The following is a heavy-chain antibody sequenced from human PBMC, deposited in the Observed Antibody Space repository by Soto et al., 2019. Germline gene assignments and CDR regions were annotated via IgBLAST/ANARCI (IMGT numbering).Heavy chain of an antibody. CDR2: IKEDGSDK. CDR1: GFTFRTYW. D-gene: IGHD1-26*01. CDR3: ARDRGGRSGMDV. Sequence: GGSLRLSCAASGFTFRTYWMSWVRQAPGKGLEWVASIKEDGSDKYFVDSVKGRFAISEDNAKNSLYLQMNSVRAEDTAVYYCARDRGGRSGMDVWGKGTMVTVSS. J-gene: IGHJ6*04. V-gene: IGHV3-7*01.